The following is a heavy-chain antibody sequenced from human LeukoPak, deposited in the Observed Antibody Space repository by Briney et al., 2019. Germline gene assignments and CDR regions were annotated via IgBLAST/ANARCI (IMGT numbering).Heavy chain of an antibody. CDR1: GFTFSSFG. V-gene: IGHV3-30*18. Sequence: GETLRLSCAASGFTFSSFGMHWVRQAPGKGLEWVALISYDGSNKYYADSVKGRFTISRDNSKSTLFLQMNSLRTEDTAVYYCAKEGRYFDWFVYYYYYYMDVWGKGTTVTVSS. J-gene: IGHJ6*03. CDR2: ISYDGSNK. D-gene: IGHD3-9*01. CDR3: AKEGRYFDWFVYYYYYYMDV.